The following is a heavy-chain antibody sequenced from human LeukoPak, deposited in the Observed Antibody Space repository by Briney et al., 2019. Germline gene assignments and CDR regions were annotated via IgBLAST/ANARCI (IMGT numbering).Heavy chain of an antibody. CDR3: ARGAAAAAHLDY. CDR2: IYYSGST. Sequence: PSETLSLTCTVSGGSISSGGYYWSWIRQHPGKGLEWIGYIYYSGSTYYNPSLKSRVTISVDTFKNQFSLKLSSVTAADTAVYYCARGAAAAAHLDYWGQGTLVTVSS. J-gene: IGHJ4*02. V-gene: IGHV4-31*03. D-gene: IGHD6-13*01. CDR1: GGSISSGGYY.